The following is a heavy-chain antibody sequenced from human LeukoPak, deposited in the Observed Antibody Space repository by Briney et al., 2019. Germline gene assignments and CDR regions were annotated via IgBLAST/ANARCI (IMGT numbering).Heavy chain of an antibody. V-gene: IGHV3-23*01. CDR3: ASPEGSGYDRPLFDY. D-gene: IGHD5-12*01. CDR1: GFTFSQYW. CDR2: ISGSGGST. Sequence: GGSLRLSCAASGFTFSQYWMSWVRQAPGKGLEWVSAISGSGGSTYYADSVKGRFTISRDNSKNTLYLQMNSLRAEDTAVYYCASPEGSGYDRPLFDYWGQGTLVTVSS. J-gene: IGHJ4*02.